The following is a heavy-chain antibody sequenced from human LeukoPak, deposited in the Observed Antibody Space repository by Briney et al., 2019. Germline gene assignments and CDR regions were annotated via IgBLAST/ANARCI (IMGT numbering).Heavy chain of an antibody. J-gene: IGHJ6*02. CDR1: GFTFSTYA. CDR3: AKDVRVGGGGMDV. CDR2: ISGGGGNT. D-gene: IGHD1-26*01. Sequence: GGSLRLSCAASGFTFSTYAMTWVRQAPGKALEGVSLISGGGGNTYYADSVKGRFTISRDNSKNTVSLQMNSLRAEDTAVYYCAKDVRVGGGGMDVWGQGTPVTVSS. V-gene: IGHV3-23*01.